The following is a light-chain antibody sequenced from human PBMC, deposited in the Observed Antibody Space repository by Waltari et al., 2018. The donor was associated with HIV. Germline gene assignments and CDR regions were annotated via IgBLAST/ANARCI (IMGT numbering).Light chain of an antibody. J-gene: IGLJ3*02. CDR3: QAWDSSTWV. Sequence: SYELTQPPSLSVSPGQTASITCSGDKLGDKYACWYQPKPGQSPVLVMYQDSKRPSGITERCASSSSGNTATLTDSGTQAMDEADYYCQAWDSSTWVFGGGTKLTVL. CDR2: QDS. V-gene: IGLV3-1*01. CDR1: KLGDKY.